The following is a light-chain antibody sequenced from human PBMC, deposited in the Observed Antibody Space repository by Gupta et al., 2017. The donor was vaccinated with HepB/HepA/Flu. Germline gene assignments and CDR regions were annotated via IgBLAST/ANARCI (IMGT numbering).Light chain of an antibody. V-gene: IGLV2-14*03. CDR2: DVS. Sequence: SALPQPAPVSRSPGQSITISCTGTSSDIGDYNYVSWYQHHPGKAPKLIIYDVSNRPSGVSNRFSGSKSGNTASLTISGLQAEDEADYFCSSYTSSSTLAVFGGGTKLTVL. CDR3: SSYTSSSTLAV. J-gene: IGLJ2*01. CDR1: SSDIGDYNY.